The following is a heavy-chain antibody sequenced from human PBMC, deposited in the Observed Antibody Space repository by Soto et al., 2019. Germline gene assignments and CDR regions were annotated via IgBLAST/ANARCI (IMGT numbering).Heavy chain of an antibody. CDR1: GGSISSGDYY. V-gene: IGHV4-30-4*01. CDR2: IYYSGST. J-gene: IGHJ3*01. CDR3: ASVDYDSTSGPFDF. D-gene: IGHD3-9*01. Sequence: SETLSLTCTVSGGSISSGDYYWSWIRQPPGKGLEWIGYIYYSGSTYYNPSLKCRVTISVDTSKNQFSLKLSSVTAADTAVYYCASVDYDSTSGPFDFWGQGTMVTVSS.